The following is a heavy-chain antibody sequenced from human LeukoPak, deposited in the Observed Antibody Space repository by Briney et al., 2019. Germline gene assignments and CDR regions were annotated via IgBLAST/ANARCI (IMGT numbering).Heavy chain of an antibody. CDR1: GFTFSSYA. CDR3: ANGFNRATDMVTCAFDI. CDR2: ISGSGGST. Sequence: GGSLRLSCAASGFTFSSYAMSWVRQAPGEGLEWVSAISGSGGSTYYADSVKGRFTISRDNSKNTLYLQMNSLRAEDTAVYYCANGFNRATDMVTCAFDIWGQGTMVTVSS. D-gene: IGHD5-18*01. J-gene: IGHJ3*02. V-gene: IGHV3-23*01.